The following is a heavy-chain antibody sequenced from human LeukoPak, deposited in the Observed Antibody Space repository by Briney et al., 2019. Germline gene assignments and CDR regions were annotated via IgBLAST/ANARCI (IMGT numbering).Heavy chain of an antibody. Sequence: GGSLRLSCAVSGFTFSAYWMTWVRQAPGKGLEWVAVISYDGSNKYYADSVKGRFTISRDNSKNTLYLQMNSLRAEDTAVYYCKAAAGTPYWGQGTLVTVSS. CDR1: GFTFSAYW. D-gene: IGHD6-13*01. V-gene: IGHV3-30-3*01. CDR2: ISYDGSNK. J-gene: IGHJ4*02. CDR3: KAAAGTPY.